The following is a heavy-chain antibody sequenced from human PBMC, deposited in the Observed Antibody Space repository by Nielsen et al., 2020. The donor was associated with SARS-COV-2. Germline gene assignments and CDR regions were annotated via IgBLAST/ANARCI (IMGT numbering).Heavy chain of an antibody. D-gene: IGHD5-18*01. CDR2: INWNGGST. CDR3: VVDTADFDY. Sequence: GESLKISCAASGFTFSSYAMSWVRQAPGKGLEWVSGINWNGGSTGYADSVKGRFTISRDNAKNSLYLQMNSLRAEDTALYHCVVDTADFDYWGQGTLVTVSS. V-gene: IGHV3-20*01. J-gene: IGHJ4*02. CDR1: GFTFSSYA.